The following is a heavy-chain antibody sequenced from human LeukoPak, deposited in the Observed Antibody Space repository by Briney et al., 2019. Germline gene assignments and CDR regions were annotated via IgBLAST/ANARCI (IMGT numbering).Heavy chain of an antibody. CDR1: GYTFTGYY. J-gene: IGHJ4*02. CDR3: ARSYYGSGSYPDY. Sequence: ASVKVSCKASGYTFTGYYMHWVRQAPGQGLEWMGWINPNSGGTNYAQKFQGRVTMTRDTSISTAYMALSRLRSDDTAVYYCARSYYGSGSYPDYWGQGTLVTVSS. V-gene: IGHV1-2*02. D-gene: IGHD3-10*01. CDR2: INPNSGGT.